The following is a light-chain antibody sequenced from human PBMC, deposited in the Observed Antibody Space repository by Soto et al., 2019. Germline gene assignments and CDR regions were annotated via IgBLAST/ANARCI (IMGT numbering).Light chain of an antibody. J-gene: IGKJ3*01. CDR3: QLYGSSPLFT. CDR2: GAS. Sequence: EIVLTQSPDTLSLSPGERATLSCRASQSISSAYLAWFQQKPGQTPRRLISGASSRTTGIPERFSGSGSGTDFTLTISRLEPEDFAVYWCQLYGSSPLFTFGPGTKVDIK. CDR1: QSISSAY. V-gene: IGKV3-20*01.